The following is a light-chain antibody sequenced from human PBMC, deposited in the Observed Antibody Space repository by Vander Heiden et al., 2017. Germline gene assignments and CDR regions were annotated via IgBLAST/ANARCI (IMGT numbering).Light chain of an antibody. CDR2: AAS. CDR3: QQSDSTPHT. Sequence: DIQMTQSPSSLSASVGDRVTITCRASQSISSYLNWYQQKPGKAPKLLIYAASSLLSGVPSRFSGSGSGTDFTLTISRLQPEDFATYYCQQSDSTPHTFGGGTKVEIK. J-gene: IGKJ4*01. CDR1: QSISSY. V-gene: IGKV1-39*01.